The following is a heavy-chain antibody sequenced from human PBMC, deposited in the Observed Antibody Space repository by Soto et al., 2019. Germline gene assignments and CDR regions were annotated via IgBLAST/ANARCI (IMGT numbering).Heavy chain of an antibody. Sequence: EVQLEESGGGLVQPGGSLRLSCVVSGFTVSRNYMSWVRQAPGKGLEWVSVIYSGGSTYYADSVKGRFTISRHNSKNTLDLQMNSLRAEDTAVYYCARGGNPNYYWCQGTLVTVSS. CDR2: IYSGGST. V-gene: IGHV3-53*04. J-gene: IGHJ4*02. CDR1: GFTVSRNY. D-gene: IGHD4-4*01. CDR3: ARGGNPNYY.